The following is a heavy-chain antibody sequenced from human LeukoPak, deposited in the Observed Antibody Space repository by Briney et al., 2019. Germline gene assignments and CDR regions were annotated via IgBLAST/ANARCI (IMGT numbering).Heavy chain of an antibody. V-gene: IGHV1-24*01. J-gene: IGHJ4*02. D-gene: IGHD1-26*01. CDR1: GYTLTELS. CDR3: ATALGGGELRNFDY. Sequence: ASVKVSCKVSGYTLTELSMHWVRQAPGKGLEWMGGFDPEEGETIYAQKFQGRVTMTEDTSTDTAYMELSSLRSEDTAVDYCATALGGGELRNFDYWGQGTLVTVSS. CDR2: FDPEEGET.